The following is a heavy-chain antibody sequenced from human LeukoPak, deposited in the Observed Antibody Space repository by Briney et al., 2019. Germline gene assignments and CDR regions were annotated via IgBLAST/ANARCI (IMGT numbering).Heavy chain of an antibody. CDR2: GHYTGSS. CDR3: ARHDNRGYYSLYY. V-gene: IGHV4-59*08. J-gene: IGHJ4*02. D-gene: IGHD3-22*01. Sequence: PSETLSLTCTVSGASISDYYWSWIRQPPGKGLEWIGFGHYTGSSNYNPSLKSRVTTSVDTSKSQFSLKLISVTAADTAVYYCARHDNRGYYSLYYWGQGALVTVSS. CDR1: GASISDYY.